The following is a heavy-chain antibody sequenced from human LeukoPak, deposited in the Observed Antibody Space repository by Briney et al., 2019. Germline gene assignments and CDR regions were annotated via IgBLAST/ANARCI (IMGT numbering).Heavy chain of an antibody. J-gene: IGHJ6*04. D-gene: IGHD2-15*01. CDR3: ARGCSGGSCYSVYYYYGMDV. CDR1: GFTFSSYA. CDR2: ISYDGSNK. Sequence: GGSLRLSCAASGFTFSSYAMHWVRQAPGKGLEWVAVISYDGSNKYYADSVKGRFTISRDNSKNTLHLQMNSLRAEDTAVYYCARGCSGGSCYSVYYYYGMDVWGKGTTVTVSS. V-gene: IGHV3-30*04.